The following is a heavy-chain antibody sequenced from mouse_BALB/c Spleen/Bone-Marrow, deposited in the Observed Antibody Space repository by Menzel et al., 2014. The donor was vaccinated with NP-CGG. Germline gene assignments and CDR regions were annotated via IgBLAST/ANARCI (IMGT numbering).Heavy chain of an antibody. D-gene: IGHD1-2*01. J-gene: IGHJ3*01. CDR2: INPDSSTI. CDR3: TRLQYYGYSAY. V-gene: IGHV4-1*02. CDR1: GFDFSSYW. Sequence: EVKLMESGGGLVQPGGSLKLSCAASGFDFSSYWMSWVRQAPGKGLEWIGEINPDSSTINYTPSLKDKFIISRVNAKNTLYLRKNKVRSEDTALYYGTRLQYYGYSAYWGQGTLVTVST.